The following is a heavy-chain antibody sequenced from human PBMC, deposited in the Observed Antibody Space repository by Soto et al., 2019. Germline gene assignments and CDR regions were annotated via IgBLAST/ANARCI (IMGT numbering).Heavy chain of an antibody. Sequence: QITLKESGPTLVKPTQTLTLTCTLSGFSLRTSGVGVGWIRQPPGKALEWLALSYWYGDKRYSPSLESRLTITKDTSNNQVLLTMTNLDPVDTATYYCVHAIAAADYFDFWGQGTLVTVSS. CDR1: GFSLRTSGVG. D-gene: IGHD6-13*01. V-gene: IGHV2-5*01. CDR2: SYWYGDK. CDR3: VHAIAAADYFDF. J-gene: IGHJ4*02.